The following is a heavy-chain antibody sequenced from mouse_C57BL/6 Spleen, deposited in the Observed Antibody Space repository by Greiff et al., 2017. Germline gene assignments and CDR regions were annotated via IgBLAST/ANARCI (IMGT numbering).Heavy chain of an antibody. J-gene: IGHJ4*01. CDR1: GYTFTSYW. D-gene: IGHD1-1*01. Sequence: VQLQQPGPELVKPGASVKLSCKASGYTFTSYWMHWVKQRPGRGLEWLGRIDPNSGGTKYNEKFKSKATLTVDKPSSTSYMQLRSLTSEDSAVYYCARSDYYGSSPYAMDYWGQGTSVTVSS. V-gene: IGHV1-72*01. CDR2: IDPNSGGT. CDR3: ARSDYYGSSPYAMDY.